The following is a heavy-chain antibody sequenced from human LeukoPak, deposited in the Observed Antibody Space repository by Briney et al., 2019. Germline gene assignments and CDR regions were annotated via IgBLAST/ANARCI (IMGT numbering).Heavy chain of an antibody. CDR1: GGTFSSYA. D-gene: IGHD4-11*01. Sequence: KVSSKASGGTFSSYAISWVRQAPGQGIEWMGGIIPIFGTANYAQKFQGRVTINTDESTSTAYMELSSLRSEDTAVYYCARGVPYSNYAHDDYYYYMDVWGKGTTVTVSS. CDR3: ARGVPYSNYAHDDYYYYMDV. CDR2: IIPIFGTA. J-gene: IGHJ6*03. V-gene: IGHV1-69*05.